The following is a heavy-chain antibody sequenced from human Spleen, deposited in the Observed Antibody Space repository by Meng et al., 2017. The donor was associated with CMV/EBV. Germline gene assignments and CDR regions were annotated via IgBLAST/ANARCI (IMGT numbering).Heavy chain of an antibody. D-gene: IGHD5-12*01. V-gene: IGHV3-23*01. Sequence: FTFSSYAMNWVRQAPGKGLEWVSVMSGSGASTFYADSVQGRFTISRDNSKNTLYLQLNSLKVDDTAQYYCARANRYGDYDSRGIFDYWGQGILVTVSS. CDR2: MSGSGAST. J-gene: IGHJ4*02. CDR3: ARANRYGDYDSRGIFDY. CDR1: FTFSSYA.